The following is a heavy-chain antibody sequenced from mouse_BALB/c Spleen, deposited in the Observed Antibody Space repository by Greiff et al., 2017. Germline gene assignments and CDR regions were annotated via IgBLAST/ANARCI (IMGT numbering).Heavy chain of an antibody. CDR2: IWAGGST. D-gene: IGHD2-10*01. J-gene: IGHJ4*01. CDR3: ARGTYYGNYWAMDY. Sequence: VMLVESGPGLVAPSQSLSITCTVSGFSLTSYGVHWVRQPPGKGLEWLGVIWAGGSTNYNSALMSRLSISKDNSKSQVFLKMNSLQTDDTAMYYCARGTYYGNYWAMDYWGQGTSVTVSS. CDR1: GFSLTSYG. V-gene: IGHV2-9*02.